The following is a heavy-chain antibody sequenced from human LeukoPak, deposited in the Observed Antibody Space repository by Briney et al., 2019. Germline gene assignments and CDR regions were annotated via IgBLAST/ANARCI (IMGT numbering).Heavy chain of an antibody. D-gene: IGHD3-3*01. CDR3: ARDNYDFWSGNNNWFDP. CDR2: IYSGGST. CDR1: GFTVSSNY. V-gene: IGHV3-53*01. J-gene: IGHJ5*02. Sequence: PGGSLRLPCAASGFTVSSNYMSWVRQAPGKGLEWVSVIYSGGSTYYADSVKGRFTISRDNSKNTLYLQMNSLRAEDTAVYYCARDNYDFWSGNNNWFDPWGQGTLVTVSS.